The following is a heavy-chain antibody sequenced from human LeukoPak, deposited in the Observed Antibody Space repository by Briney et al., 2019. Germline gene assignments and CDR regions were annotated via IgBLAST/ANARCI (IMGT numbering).Heavy chain of an antibody. V-gene: IGHV4-39*01. CDR3: AGSRGEARFDS. D-gene: IGHD3-10*01. J-gene: IGHJ4*02. CDR2: MYYSGST. CDR1: GGSFSRSDHY. Sequence: SETLSLTCTVSGGSFSRSDHYWGWIRQPPGKGLEWIGTMYYSGSTYFNPSLRSRVTISIDTSKNQFSLKLSSATAADTAMYYCAGSRGEARFDSWGQGTLVTVSS.